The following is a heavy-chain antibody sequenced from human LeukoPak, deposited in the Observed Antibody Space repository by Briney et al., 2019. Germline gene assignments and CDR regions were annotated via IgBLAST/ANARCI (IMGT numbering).Heavy chain of an antibody. D-gene: IGHD4-17*01. CDR3: ASSTAVATHYFDF. J-gene: IGHJ4*02. Sequence: PSFQGQVTISADKSIKTAYLQWSSLKASDTAMYYCASSTAVATHYFDFWGQGTQVTVSS. V-gene: IGHV5-51*01.